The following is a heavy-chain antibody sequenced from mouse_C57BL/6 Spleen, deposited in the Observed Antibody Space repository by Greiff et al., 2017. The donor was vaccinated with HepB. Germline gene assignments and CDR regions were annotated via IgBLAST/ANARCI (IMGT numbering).Heavy chain of an antibody. Sequence: VQVVESGAELVKPGASVKISCKASGYAFSSYWMNWVKQRPGKGLEWIGQIYPGDGDTNYNGKFKGKATLTADKSSSTAYMQLSSLTSEDSAVYFCARKGTTVPWYFDVWGTGTTVTVSS. V-gene: IGHV1-80*01. J-gene: IGHJ1*03. CDR3: ARKGTTVPWYFDV. CDR2: IYPGDGDT. CDR1: GYAFSSYW. D-gene: IGHD1-1*01.